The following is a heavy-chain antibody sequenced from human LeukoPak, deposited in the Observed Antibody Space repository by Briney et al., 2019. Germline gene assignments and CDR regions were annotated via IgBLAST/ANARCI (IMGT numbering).Heavy chain of an antibody. Sequence: PSETLSLTCAVYGGSFSGYYWSWIRQPPGTGQEWIGEINNSGSTNYNPSLKSRVTISVDTSKNQFSLKLSSVTAADTAVYYCARGRRNDYVWGSYRSGYFDYWGQGTLVTVSS. CDR1: GGSFSGYY. CDR3: ARGRRNDYVWGSYRSGYFDY. CDR2: INNSGST. J-gene: IGHJ4*02. V-gene: IGHV4-34*01. D-gene: IGHD3-16*02.